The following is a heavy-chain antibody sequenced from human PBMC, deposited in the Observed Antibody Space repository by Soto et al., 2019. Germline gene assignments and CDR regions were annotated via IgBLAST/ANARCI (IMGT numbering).Heavy chain of an antibody. V-gene: IGHV1-3*04. CDR2: INTGNGDT. CDR3: ARARGYSYGQVDS. CDR1: GYTFTSYA. D-gene: IGHD5-18*01. J-gene: IGHJ4*02. Sequence: QVQLVQSGAEVKKPGASVKVSCKASGYTFTSYAMHWVRQAPGQRLEWMGWINTGNGDTKYSQKFQGRVTITRHTPASTSYMDLSSLRAEATAVYYCARARGYSYGQVDSWGQGTLVTVSS.